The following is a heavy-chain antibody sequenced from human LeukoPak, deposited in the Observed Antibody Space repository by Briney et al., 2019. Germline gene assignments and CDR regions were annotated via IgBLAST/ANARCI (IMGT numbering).Heavy chain of an antibody. D-gene: IGHD3-3*01. CDR2: IYTSGST. CDR1: GGSISSGSYY. J-gene: IGHJ4*02. Sequence: SQTLSLTCTVSGGSISSGSYYWSWIRQPAGKGLEWIGRIYTSGSTNYNPSLKSRVTISVDTSKNQFSLKLSSVTAADTAVYYCARERDLGDFWSGQWSGYFDYWGQGTLVSVSS. V-gene: IGHV4-61*02. CDR3: ARERDLGDFWSGQWSGYFDY.